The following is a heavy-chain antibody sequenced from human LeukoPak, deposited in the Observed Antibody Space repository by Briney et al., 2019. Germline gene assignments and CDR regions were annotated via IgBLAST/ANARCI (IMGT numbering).Heavy chain of an antibody. CDR3: ARDQGDYGDHRYFDY. Sequence: PSETLSLTCTVSGGSINTYCWSWIRQPAGKGLEWIGRISTGGSINFNPSLESRVTMSVDTSKKQFSLRLSSVTAADTAVYYCARDQGDYGDHRYFDYWGQGTLVTVSS. CDR1: GGSINTYC. CDR2: ISTGGSI. D-gene: IGHD4-17*01. J-gene: IGHJ4*02. V-gene: IGHV4-4*07.